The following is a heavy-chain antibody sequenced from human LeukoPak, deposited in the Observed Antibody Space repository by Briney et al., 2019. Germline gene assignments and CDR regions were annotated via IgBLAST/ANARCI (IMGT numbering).Heavy chain of an antibody. Sequence: ASVKVSCKSSGYTFTGYYMHRVRQAPGKGLEWMGGFDPEDGETIYAQKFQGRVTMTEDPSTDTAYMELSSLRSEDTAVYYCATRVGVDTAMIFDYWGQGTLVTVSS. CDR1: GYTFTGYY. CDR3: ATRVGVDTAMIFDY. D-gene: IGHD5-18*01. J-gene: IGHJ4*02. CDR2: FDPEDGET. V-gene: IGHV1-24*01.